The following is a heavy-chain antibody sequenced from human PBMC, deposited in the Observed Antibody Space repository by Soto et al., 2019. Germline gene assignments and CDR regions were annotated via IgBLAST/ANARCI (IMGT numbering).Heavy chain of an antibody. V-gene: IGHV3-30*18. Sequence: QVQLVESGGGVVQPGRSLRLSCAASGFTFSSYGMHWVRQAPGKGLEWVAVISYDGSNKYYADSVKGRFTISRDNSKNTLYLQMNSLRAEDTAVYYCAKEQWVSRSWIDSWGQGTLVTFSS. D-gene: IGHD6-13*01. CDR2: ISYDGSNK. CDR3: AKEQWVSRSWIDS. J-gene: IGHJ4*02. CDR1: GFTFSSYG.